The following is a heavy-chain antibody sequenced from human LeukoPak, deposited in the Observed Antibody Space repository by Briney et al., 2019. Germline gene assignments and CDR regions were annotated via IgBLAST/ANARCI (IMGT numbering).Heavy chain of an antibody. CDR2: ISGDGGST. Sequence: GGSLRLSCAASGFTFDDYAMHWVRQAPGKGLEWVSLISGDGGSTYYADSVKGRFTISRDNSKNSLYLQMNSLRTEDTALYYCAKDPTDSAAAPGLGIDYWGQGTLVAVSS. J-gene: IGHJ4*02. D-gene: IGHD6-13*01. V-gene: IGHV3-43*02. CDR1: GFTFDDYA. CDR3: AKDPTDSAAAPGLGIDY.